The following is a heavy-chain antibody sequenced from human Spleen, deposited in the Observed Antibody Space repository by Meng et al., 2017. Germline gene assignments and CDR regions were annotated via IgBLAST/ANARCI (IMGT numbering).Heavy chain of an antibody. D-gene: IGHD3-10*01. CDR3: VRDFGGESDF. CDR2: MNPGETTI. J-gene: IGHJ4*02. CDR1: GFAPRNNW. Sequence: EAQLVESGGGLVQPGASRRLSCAASGFAPRNNWMHWIRQAPGKGLVWVARMNPGETTITHAGSVMGRFTISRDIARNTLHLQMNSLRAEDSALYFCVRDFGGESDFWGQGTLVTVSS. V-gene: IGHV3-74*03.